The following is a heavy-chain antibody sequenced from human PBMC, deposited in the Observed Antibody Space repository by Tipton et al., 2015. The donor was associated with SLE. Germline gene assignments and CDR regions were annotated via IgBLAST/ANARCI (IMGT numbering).Heavy chain of an antibody. J-gene: IGHJ4*02. CDR3: ARLVDSSGYPHV. V-gene: IGHV4-39*01. Sequence: LRLSCTVSGGSITISSYYWGWIRQPPGKGLEWIGSIYYTGSTYYNPSLKSRVTISVDTSKNQFSLNLSSVTAADTAVYYCARLVDSSGYPHVWGQGTLVTVSS. CDR2: IYYTGST. CDR1: GGSITISSYY. D-gene: IGHD3-22*01.